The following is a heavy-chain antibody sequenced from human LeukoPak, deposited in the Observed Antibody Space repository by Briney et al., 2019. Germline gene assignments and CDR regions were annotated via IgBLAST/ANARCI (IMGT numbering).Heavy chain of an antibody. CDR1: GFTFSSFA. J-gene: IGHJ4*02. D-gene: IGHD3-10*01. CDR3: ARDSLIQYGSGSYWGFDY. Sequence: GGSLRLSCAASGFTFSSFAMTWVRQVPGKGPEWVGDIKTDGSDKYYVGSVKGRFTISRDNAKNSLYLQMNSLRAEDTAVYYCARDSLIQYGSGSYWGFDYWGQGILVTVSS. V-gene: IGHV3-7*03. CDR2: IKTDGSDK.